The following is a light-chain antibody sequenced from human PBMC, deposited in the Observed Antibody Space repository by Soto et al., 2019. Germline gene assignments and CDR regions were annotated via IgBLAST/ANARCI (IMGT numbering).Light chain of an antibody. CDR1: QSISSV. CDR3: QQYNSYPWT. V-gene: IGKV1-5*03. Sequence: DIQMTQSPSTLSASVGDRVTITCRASQSISSVLDWYQQKPGKAPKLLSYKASSLESGVPSRFRGSGSGTELTLTISSLQPDDFATYYCQQYNSYPWTFGQGTKVEIK. CDR2: KAS. J-gene: IGKJ1*01.